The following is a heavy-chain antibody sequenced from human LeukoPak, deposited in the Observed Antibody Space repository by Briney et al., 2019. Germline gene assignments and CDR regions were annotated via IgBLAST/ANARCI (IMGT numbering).Heavy chain of an antibody. V-gene: IGHV4-39*07. CDR3: ARNKRDVRYYDILTDYPKYFFDH. CDR2: ISYSGST. J-gene: IGHJ4*02. Sequence: PSETLSLTCTVSGGSISTSNYYWDWIRQPPGKGLEWIGSISYSGSTYYNPSLKSRVTISVDTSKNQFSLELSSVTAADTAVYYCARNKRDVRYYDILTDYPKYFFDHWGQGTLVTVSS. D-gene: IGHD3-9*01. CDR1: GGSISTSNYY.